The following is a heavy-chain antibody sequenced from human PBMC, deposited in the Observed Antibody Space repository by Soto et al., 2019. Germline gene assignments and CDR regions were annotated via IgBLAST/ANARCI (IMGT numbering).Heavy chain of an antibody. CDR1: GFTFSSYG. CDR2: IWYDGSNK. V-gene: IGHV3-33*01. J-gene: IGHJ6*02. CDR3: ASHGAWDYYYYGMDV. Sequence: QVPLVESGGGVVQPGRSLRLSCAASGFTFSSYGMHWVRQAPGKGLEWVAVIWYDGSNKYYADSVKGRFTISRDNSKNKLYLQMNSLRAEDTAVYYCASHGAWDYYYYGMDVWGQGTTVTVSS. D-gene: IGHD3-16*01.